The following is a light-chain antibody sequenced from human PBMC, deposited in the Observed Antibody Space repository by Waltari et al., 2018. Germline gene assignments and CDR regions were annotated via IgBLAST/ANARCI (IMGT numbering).Light chain of an antibody. CDR2: GAS. Sequence: EIVLTQSPGTLSLSLGERATVSCRASQRVSRALAWYQQKPGQAPRLIIYGASTRATGIPDRFSGSGSGTDFSLTISRLEPDDFAVYYCQHYLRLPVTFGQGTTVEI. V-gene: IGKV3-20*01. CDR1: QRVSRA. CDR3: QHYLRLPVT. J-gene: IGKJ1*01.